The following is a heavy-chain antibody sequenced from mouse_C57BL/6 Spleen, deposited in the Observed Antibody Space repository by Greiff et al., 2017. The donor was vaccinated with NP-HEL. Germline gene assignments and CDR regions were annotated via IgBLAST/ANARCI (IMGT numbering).Heavy chain of an antibody. CDR2: IDPENGDT. CDR3: TTRTAQDFDY. V-gene: IGHV14-4*01. D-gene: IGHD3-2*02. J-gene: IGHJ2*01. CDR1: GFNIKDDY. Sequence: EVKLMESGAELVRPGASVKLSCTASGFNIKDDYMHWVKQRPEQGLEWIGWIDPENGDTEYASKFQGKATITADTSSNTAYLQLSSLTSEDTAVYYCTTRTAQDFDYWGQGTTLTVSS.